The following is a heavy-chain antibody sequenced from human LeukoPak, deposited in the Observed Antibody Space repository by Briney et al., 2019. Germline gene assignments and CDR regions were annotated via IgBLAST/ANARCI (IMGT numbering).Heavy chain of an antibody. J-gene: IGHJ5*02. D-gene: IGHD6-13*01. CDR1: GGSFGGYY. CDR2: INHSGST. V-gene: IGHV4-34*01. Sequence: SETLSLTCAVYGGSFGGYYWSWIRQPPGKGLEWIGEINHSGSTNCNPSLKSRVTISVDTSKNQFSLKLSSVTAADTAVYYCARQSSSSWYARWFDPWGQGTLVTVSS. CDR3: ARQSSSSWYARWFDP.